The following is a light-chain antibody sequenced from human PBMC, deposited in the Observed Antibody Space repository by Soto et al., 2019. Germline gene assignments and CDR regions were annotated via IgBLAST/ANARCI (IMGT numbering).Light chain of an antibody. CDR3: TSYADSNILI. Sequence: QSVLTQPPSASGSPGQSVAISCTGTSSDIGGYNYVSWYQQHPGKAPKLVIYEVTKRPSGVPDRFSGSNSGNTASLTVSGLQAEDEGDYYCTSYADSNILIFGGGTKVTVL. CDR2: EVT. CDR1: SSDIGGYNY. J-gene: IGLJ2*01. V-gene: IGLV2-8*01.